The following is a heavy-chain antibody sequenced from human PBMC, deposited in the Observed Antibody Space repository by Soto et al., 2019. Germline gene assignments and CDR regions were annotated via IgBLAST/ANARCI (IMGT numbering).Heavy chain of an antibody. CDR1: GFTFSDYS. V-gene: IGHV3-11*01. D-gene: IGHD2-2*01. CDR2: ISTSGDTI. J-gene: IGHJ4*02. CDR3: ARESIVVPAAAAFDC. Sequence: QVQLVESGGGLVKPGGSLRLSCEASGFTFSDYSMTWIRQAPGKGLEWVSYISTSGDTIYYADSVKGRFTISRDNAKNSLFLQMHSVRADDTAVYYCARESIVVPAAAAFDCWGQGTLVTVSS.